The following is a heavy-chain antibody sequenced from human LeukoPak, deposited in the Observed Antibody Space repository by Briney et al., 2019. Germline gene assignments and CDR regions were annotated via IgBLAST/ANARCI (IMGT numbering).Heavy chain of an antibody. J-gene: IGHJ4*02. CDR2: INPSGGST. CDR1: GYTFTSYY. D-gene: IGHD2-15*01. Sequence: ASVKVSCKASGYTFTSYYMHWVRQAPGQGLEWMGLINPSGGSTSYAQKFQGRVTMTRDMSTSTVYMELSSLRSEDTAVYYCARQIGQYCSGGSCYGRGFDYWGQGTLVTVSS. CDR3: ARQIGQYCSGGSCYGRGFDY. V-gene: IGHV1-46*01.